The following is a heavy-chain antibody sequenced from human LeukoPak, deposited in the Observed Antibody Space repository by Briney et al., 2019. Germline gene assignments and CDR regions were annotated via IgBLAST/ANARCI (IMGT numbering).Heavy chain of an antibody. D-gene: IGHD2-2*01. V-gene: IGHV4-4*02. CDR1: GGSISSNNW. J-gene: IGHJ4*02. Sequence: PSETLSLTCAVSGGSISSNNWWIWVRQSPEKGLEWIGEIYHDGSTNYNPSLKSRVTISMDKSKNQLSLKLNFVTAADTAVYYCARVGLGISTHLDYWGQGTLVTVSS. CDR3: ARVGLGISTHLDY. CDR2: IYHDGST.